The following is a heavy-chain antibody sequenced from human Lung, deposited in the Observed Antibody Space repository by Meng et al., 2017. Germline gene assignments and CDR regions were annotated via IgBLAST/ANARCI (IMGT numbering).Heavy chain of an antibody. D-gene: IGHD2-15*01. CDR1: VGSFSGYQ. J-gene: IGHJ4*02. CDR2: INHRGRT. Sequence: QVQLQQWGAGELTPSETLSLTCAVYVGSFSGYQWNWIRQSPGKGLEWIGDINHRGRTNYNPSLKSRVTISVDTSKNQFSLKLSSVTAADTAVYYCARDQGGAGGYWGQGTLVTVSS. V-gene: IGHV4-34*01. CDR3: ARDQGGAGGY.